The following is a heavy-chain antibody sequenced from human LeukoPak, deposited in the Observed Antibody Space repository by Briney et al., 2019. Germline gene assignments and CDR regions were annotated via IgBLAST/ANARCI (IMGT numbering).Heavy chain of an antibody. CDR2: IRYDGSNK. J-gene: IGHJ4*02. V-gene: IGHV3-30*02. Sequence: GGSLRLSCAASGFTFSSYGMHWVRQAPGKGLEWVAFIRYDGSNKYYADSVKGRFTISRDNSKNTLYLQMNSLRAEDTAVYYCARAHTDLRSHYDYVWGSYRPRYYFDYWGQGTLVTVSS. CDR1: GFTFSSYG. CDR3: ARAHTDLRSHYDYVWGSYRPRYYFDY. D-gene: IGHD3-16*02.